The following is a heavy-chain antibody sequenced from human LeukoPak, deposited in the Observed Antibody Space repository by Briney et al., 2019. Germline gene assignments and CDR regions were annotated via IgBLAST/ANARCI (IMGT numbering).Heavy chain of an antibody. CDR2: INTDGGTT. J-gene: IGHJ6*03. CDR3: ARGSSLAYYVDV. V-gene: IGHV3-74*01. D-gene: IGHD3-16*02. Sequence: GGSLRLSCVASGFTFSSYWMHWVRQAPGKGLVWVSRINTDGGTTTYADSVKGRFTISRDNAKNTLYLQMNSLRAEDTAVYYCARGSSLAYYVDVWGKGTTVTVSS. CDR1: GFTFSSYW.